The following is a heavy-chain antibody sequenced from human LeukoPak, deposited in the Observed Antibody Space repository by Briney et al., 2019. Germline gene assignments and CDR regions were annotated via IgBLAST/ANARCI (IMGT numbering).Heavy chain of an antibody. CDR2: IYPGDSDT. CDR1: GYXFTSYW. Sequence: PGESLKISCKGSGYXFTSYWICWVRQMPGKGLEWMGIIYPGDSDTTYSPSFQGQVTISADKSISTAYLQRSSLKASDTAMYYCARQGTDDYGDYLYYYYYGMDVWGQGTTVTVSS. CDR3: ARQGTDDYGDYLYYYYYGMDV. J-gene: IGHJ6*02. D-gene: IGHD4-17*01. V-gene: IGHV5-51*01.